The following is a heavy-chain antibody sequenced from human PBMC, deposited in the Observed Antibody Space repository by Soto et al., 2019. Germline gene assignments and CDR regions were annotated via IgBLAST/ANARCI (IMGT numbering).Heavy chain of an antibody. CDR1: GFTFSSYC. J-gene: IGHJ4*02. CDR3: ARNWGPDY. D-gene: IGHD7-27*01. CDR2: IHGDGSST. V-gene: IGHV3-74*01. Sequence: VSLRLSCAASGFTFSSYCMHWVRQAPGKGLVWVSRIHGDGSSTSYADSVKGRFTISRDNAKNTLYLQMNSLRTEDTAVYYCARNWGPDYWGQGTLVTVSS.